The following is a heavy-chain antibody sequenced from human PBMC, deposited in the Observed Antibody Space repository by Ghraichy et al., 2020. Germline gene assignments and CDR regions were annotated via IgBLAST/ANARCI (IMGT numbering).Heavy chain of an antibody. J-gene: IGHJ6*02. Sequence: VKVSCKASGYSFTSYGISWVRQAPGQGLEWMGWIGTFSGNTDYSQKLQDRLTMTIDTSTSTAYMELRSLRSDDSAVYFCARDKGFCGTTSCYSPYFYGVDVWGQGTTVTVTS. CDR1: GYSFTSYG. V-gene: IGHV1-18*01. CDR3: ARDKGFCGTTSCYSPYFYGVDV. CDR2: IGTFSGNT. D-gene: IGHD2-2*01.